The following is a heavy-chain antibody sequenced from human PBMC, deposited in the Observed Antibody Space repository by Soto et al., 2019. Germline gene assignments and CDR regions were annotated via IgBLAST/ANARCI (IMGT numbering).Heavy chain of an antibody. CDR2: INSDGSST. J-gene: IGHJ4*02. CDR3: AVPRHVGELLYFDY. Sequence: PGGSLRLSCAASGFTFSSYWMHWVRQAPGKGLVWVSRINSDGSSTSYADSVKGRFTISRDNAKNTLYLQMNSLRAEDTAVYYCAVPRHVGELLYFDYWGQGTQVTVSS. CDR1: GFTFSSYW. V-gene: IGHV3-74*01. D-gene: IGHD3-10*01.